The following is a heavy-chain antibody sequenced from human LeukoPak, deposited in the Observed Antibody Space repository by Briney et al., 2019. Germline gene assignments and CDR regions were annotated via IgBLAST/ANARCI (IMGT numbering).Heavy chain of an antibody. CDR1: GDSISSSSYF. CDR3: TAYSSSWSFQH. Sequence: PSETLSLTCTVSGDSISSSSYFWGWIRQPPGKGLEWIVSIYYSVSTNYNPSLKSRVTISVDTSNNQFSLKLSSVTAADTAVYYCTAYSSSWSFQHWGQGTLVTVSS. CDR2: IYYSVST. D-gene: IGHD6-13*01. J-gene: IGHJ1*01. V-gene: IGHV4-39*07.